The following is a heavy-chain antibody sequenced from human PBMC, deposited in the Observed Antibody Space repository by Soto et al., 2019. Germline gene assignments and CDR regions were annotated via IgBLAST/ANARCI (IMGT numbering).Heavy chain of an antibody. Sequence: RASVKVSCKASGYTFTDYYLHWVRQAPGQGLEWMGWINPNVGGTNYARKFQGRVTMTRDTSISTVYMQLTRLRPDDTAISYCARGGREVPRIPYDTWGQGTLVTVSS. CDR2: INPNVGGT. J-gene: IGHJ5*02. CDR1: GYTFTDYY. V-gene: IGHV1-2*02. D-gene: IGHD3-16*01. CDR3: ARGGREVPRIPYDT.